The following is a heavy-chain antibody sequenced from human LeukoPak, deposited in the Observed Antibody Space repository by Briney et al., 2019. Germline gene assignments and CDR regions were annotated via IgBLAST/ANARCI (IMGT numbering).Heavy chain of an antibody. CDR1: GFTFSSYG. CDR2: IWYDGSNK. Sequence: GRSLRLSRAASGFTFSSYGMHWVRQAPGKGLEWVAVIWYDGSNKYYADSVKGRFTISRDNSKNTLYLQMNSLRAEDTAVYYCARDHRVYLASLDIWGQGTMVTVSS. V-gene: IGHV3-33*01. J-gene: IGHJ3*02. CDR3: ARDHRVYLASLDI. D-gene: IGHD6-6*01.